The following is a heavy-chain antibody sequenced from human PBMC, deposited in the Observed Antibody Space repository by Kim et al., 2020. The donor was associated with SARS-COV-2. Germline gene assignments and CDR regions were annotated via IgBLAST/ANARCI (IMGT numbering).Heavy chain of an antibody. V-gene: IGHV3-11*06. CDR1: GFTFSDYY. J-gene: IGHJ6*02. CDR3: ARGDIGRMWGHYGMDV. D-gene: IGHD2-21*01. Sequence: GGSLRLSCAASGFTFSDYYMSWIRQAPGKGLEWVSYISSSSSYTNYADSVKGRFTISRDNAKNSLYLQMNSLRAEDTAVYYCARGDIGRMWGHYGMDVWGQGTTVTVSS. CDR2: ISSSSSYT.